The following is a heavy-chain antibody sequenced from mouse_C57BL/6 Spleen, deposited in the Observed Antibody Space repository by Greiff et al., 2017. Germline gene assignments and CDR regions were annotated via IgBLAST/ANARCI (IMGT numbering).Heavy chain of an antibody. J-gene: IGHJ3*01. Sequence: QVQLQQPGAELVMPGASVKLSCKASGYTFTSYWMHWVKQRPGQGLEWIGEIDPSDSYTNYNQKFKGKSTLTVAKSSSTAYMQLSSLTSEDSAVYYCARYDGGSWFADWGQGTLVTVAA. CDR1: GYTFTSYW. D-gene: IGHD1-1*01. V-gene: IGHV1-69*01. CDR3: ARYDGGSWFAD. CDR2: IDPSDSYT.